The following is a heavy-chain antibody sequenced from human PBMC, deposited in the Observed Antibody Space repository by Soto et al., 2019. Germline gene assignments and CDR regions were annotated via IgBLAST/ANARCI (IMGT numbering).Heavy chain of an antibody. CDR3: ARRRIAASGWDV. Sequence: GESLKISCKTSGYTFTESWIGWVRQAPGKGLEWMGRIFPGDPDSGSEYSASFQGQVTISADKSISTAYLQWSSLKASDTAMYYCARRRIAASGWDVWGQGTTVTVSS. J-gene: IGHJ6*02. V-gene: IGHV5-51*01. CDR2: IFPGDPDS. CDR1: GYTFTESW. D-gene: IGHD6-13*01.